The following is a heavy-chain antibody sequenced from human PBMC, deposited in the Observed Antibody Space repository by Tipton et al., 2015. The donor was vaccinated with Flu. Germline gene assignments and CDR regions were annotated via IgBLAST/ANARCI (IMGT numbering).Heavy chain of an antibody. CDR3: ASEGPMVQVIITTTSFDS. CDR1: GFTFSSYD. D-gene: IGHD3-10*01. Sequence: VQLVQSGGDLVQPGGSLRLSCAASGFTFSSYDMHWVRQAPGKGLEYVSSISTNGGGTYYADSVKGRFIISRDNSKNTLYLQMGSLRAEDIAVYYCASEGPMVQVIITTTSFDSWRQGTLVTVSS. J-gene: IGHJ4*02. CDR2: ISTNGGGT. V-gene: IGHV3-64*07.